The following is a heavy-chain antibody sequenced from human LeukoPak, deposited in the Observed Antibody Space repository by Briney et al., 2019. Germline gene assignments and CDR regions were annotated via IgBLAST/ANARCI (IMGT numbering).Heavy chain of an antibody. CDR3: AGIIAVAGTPDY. CDR1: GFTFSSYS. Sequence: GGSLRLSCAASGFTFSSYSMNWVRQAQGKGLEWVSSISSSSSYIYYADSVKGRFTISRDNAKNSLYLQMNSLRAEDTAVYYCAGIIAVAGTPDYWGQGTLVTVSS. CDR2: ISSSSSYI. D-gene: IGHD6-19*01. V-gene: IGHV3-21*01. J-gene: IGHJ4*02.